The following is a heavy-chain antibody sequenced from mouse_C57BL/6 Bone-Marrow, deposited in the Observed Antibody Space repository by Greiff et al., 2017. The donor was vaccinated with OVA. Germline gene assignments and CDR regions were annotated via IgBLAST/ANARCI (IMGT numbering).Heavy chain of an antibody. Sequence: EVQLQQSGAELVRPGASVKLSCTASGFNIKDDYMHWVKQRPEQGLEWIGWIDPENGDTEYASKFQGKATITADTSSNTAYLQLSSLTSEDTAVYYCTTKSDSSGYEDYWGQGTTLTVSS. CDR1: GFNIKDDY. D-gene: IGHD3-2*02. CDR3: TTKSDSSGYEDY. J-gene: IGHJ2*01. V-gene: IGHV14-4*01. CDR2: IDPENGDT.